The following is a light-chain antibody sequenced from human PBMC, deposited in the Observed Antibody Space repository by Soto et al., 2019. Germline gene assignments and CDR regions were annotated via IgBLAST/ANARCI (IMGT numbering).Light chain of an antibody. CDR3: RHRSRWPVT. CDR1: QNISSH. V-gene: IGKV3-11*01. J-gene: IGKJ4*01. CDR2: AAS. Sequence: DIVLTQSPATLSLSPGDRATLSCRASQNISSHLAWYKQTPGQPPRLLIYAASTRATSIPARFSGRWSGTEFTLSISSLDPDDFAVYYCRHRSRWPVTFGGGTKVEIK.